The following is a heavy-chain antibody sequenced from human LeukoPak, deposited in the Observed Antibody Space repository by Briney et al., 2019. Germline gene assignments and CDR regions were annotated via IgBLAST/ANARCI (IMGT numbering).Heavy chain of an antibody. CDR3: ARFVVGQWLINY. Sequence: SETLSLTCSVSGDSIRSGDSYWGWIRQNPWKGLEWIGSIYYVGSPHYNPSLKSRVTVAVDTSKNQFSLKLSSVTAADTAVYYCARFVVGQWLINYWGQGALVTVSS. CDR2: IYYVGSP. J-gene: IGHJ4*02. V-gene: IGHV4-39*01. D-gene: IGHD6-19*01. CDR1: GDSIRSGDSY.